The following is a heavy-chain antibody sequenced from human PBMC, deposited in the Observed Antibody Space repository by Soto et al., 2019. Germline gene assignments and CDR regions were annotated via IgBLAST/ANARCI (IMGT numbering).Heavy chain of an antibody. CDR2: ISYDGSNK. J-gene: IGHJ6*02. D-gene: IGHD3-10*01. V-gene: IGHV3-30*18. Sequence: QVQLVESGGGVVQPGRSLRLSCAASGFIFSKYGMHWVRQAPGKGLEWVAVISYDGSNKDYAESVKGLFIISRDKSENTLYLQVNSLRAEDTALYYCAKDLGSGKPYYYYAMDVWGQGTTVTVSS. CDR3: AKDLGSGKPYYYYAMDV. CDR1: GFIFSKYG.